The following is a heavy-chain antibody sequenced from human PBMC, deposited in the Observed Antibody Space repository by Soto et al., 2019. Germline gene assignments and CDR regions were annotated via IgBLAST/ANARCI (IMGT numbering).Heavy chain of an antibody. CDR2: ISSSSSSYI. Sequence: GGSLRLSCAASGFTFSSYSMNWVRQAPGKGLEWVSSISSSSSSYIYYADSVKGRFTISRDNAKNSLYLQMNSLRAEDTAVYYCARDESGGPPQPHYYMDVWGKGTTVTVSS. V-gene: IGHV3-21*01. J-gene: IGHJ6*03. CDR3: ARDESGGPPQPHYYMDV. CDR1: GFTFSSYS. D-gene: IGHD3-16*01.